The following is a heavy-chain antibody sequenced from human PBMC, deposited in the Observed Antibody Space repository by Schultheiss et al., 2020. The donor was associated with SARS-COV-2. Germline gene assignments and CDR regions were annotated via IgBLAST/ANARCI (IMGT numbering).Heavy chain of an antibody. CDR3: ARDKYGSGSYYKRYYYYGMDV. V-gene: IGHV4-61*01. Sequence: SETLSLTCTVSGGSVNSGSYYWSWIRQPPGKGLEWIGYIYYSGSTNYNPSLKSRVTISVDMSKNQFSLKLSSVTAADTAVYYCARDKYGSGSYYKRYYYYGMDVWGQGTTVTVSS. J-gene: IGHJ6*02. D-gene: IGHD3-10*01. CDR1: GGSVNSGSYY. CDR2: IYYSGST.